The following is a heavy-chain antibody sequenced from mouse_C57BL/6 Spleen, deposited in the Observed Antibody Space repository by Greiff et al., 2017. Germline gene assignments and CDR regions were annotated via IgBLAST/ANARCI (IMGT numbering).Heavy chain of an antibody. CDR2: IYPGDGDT. Sequence: QVQLQQSGPELVKPGASVKISCKASGYAFSSSWMNWVKQRPGKGLEWIGRIYPGDGDTNYNGKFKGKATLTADNSSSTAYMQLSSLTSEDSAVYVCARLRITTVVAPFDDWGQGTTLTVSS. D-gene: IGHD1-1*01. CDR3: ARLRITTVVAPFDD. J-gene: IGHJ2*01. CDR1: GYAFSSSW. V-gene: IGHV1-82*01.